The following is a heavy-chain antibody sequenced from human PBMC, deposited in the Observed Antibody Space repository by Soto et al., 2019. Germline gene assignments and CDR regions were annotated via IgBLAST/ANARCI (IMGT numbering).Heavy chain of an antibody. CDR3: ASGVVGATRPFDY. Sequence: EVQLVESGGGLIQPGGSLRLSCAASGFTVSSNYMSWVRQAPGKGLEWVSVIYSGGSTYYADSVKVRFTISRDNSKNTLYLQMNSLRAEDTAGYYCASGVVGATRPFDYWGQGTLVPGSS. V-gene: IGHV3-53*01. D-gene: IGHD1-26*01. CDR2: IYSGGST. CDR1: GFTVSSNY. J-gene: IGHJ4*02.